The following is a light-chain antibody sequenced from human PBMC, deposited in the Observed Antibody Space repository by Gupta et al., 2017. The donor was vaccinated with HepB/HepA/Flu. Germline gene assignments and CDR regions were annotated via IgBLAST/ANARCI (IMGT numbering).Light chain of an antibody. CDR3: PSYDKSLRVV. CDR2: SHH. J-gene: IGLJ2*01. V-gene: IGLV1-40*01. Sequence: SVLTPPPSVSGAPGQTVTIPSPGSSYNIGAGYAVHWSQQLPGIAPTPLISSHHNRPSGVPYRFSGSKSGISASLSIPGLQAEDEGDYFCPSYDKSLRVVFGTGTKLT. CDR1: SYNIGAGYA.